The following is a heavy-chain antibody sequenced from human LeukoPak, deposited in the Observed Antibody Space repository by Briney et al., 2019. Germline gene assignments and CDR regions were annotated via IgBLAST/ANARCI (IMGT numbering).Heavy chain of an antibody. V-gene: IGHV3-30*18. Sequence: PGGSLRLSCAASGFTFSSYGMHWVRQAPGKGLEWVAVISYDGSNKYYADSVKGRFTISRDNSKNTLYLQMNSLRAEDTAVYYCAKDKSRNLYYGMDVWGQGTTVTVSS. CDR3: AKDKSRNLYYGMDV. CDR2: ISYDGSNK. J-gene: IGHJ6*02. CDR1: GFTFSSYG.